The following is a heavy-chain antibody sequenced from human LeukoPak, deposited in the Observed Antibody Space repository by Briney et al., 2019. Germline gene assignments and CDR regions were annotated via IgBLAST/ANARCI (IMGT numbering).Heavy chain of an antibody. J-gene: IGHJ4*02. V-gene: IGHV4-61*08. CDR2: VYYSGST. D-gene: IGHD2-15*01. CDR1: GGSISSGDYY. Sequence: PSETLSLTCTVSGGSISSGDYYWGWIRQPPGRGLEWIGYVYYSGSTNYNPSFKSRITISVDTSRNQFSLQLSSVTAADTAVYYCARIHRYCSGGACYVLDNWGQGTLVAVSS. CDR3: ARIHRYCSGGACYVLDN.